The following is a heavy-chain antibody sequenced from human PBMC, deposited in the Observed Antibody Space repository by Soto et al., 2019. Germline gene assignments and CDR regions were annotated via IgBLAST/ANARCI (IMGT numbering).Heavy chain of an antibody. J-gene: IGHJ6*02. D-gene: IGHD3-3*01. CDR3: ARSPIFGVPYNYYYYGMDV. CDR2: TYYRSKWYN. Sequence: SQTLSLTCAISGDSVSSNSAAWNWIRQSPSRGLEWLGRTYYRSKWYNDYAVSVKSRITINPDTSKNQFSLQLSSVTPEDTAVYYCARSPIFGVPYNYYYYGMDVWGQGTTVTVSS. V-gene: IGHV6-1*01. CDR1: GDSVSSNSAA.